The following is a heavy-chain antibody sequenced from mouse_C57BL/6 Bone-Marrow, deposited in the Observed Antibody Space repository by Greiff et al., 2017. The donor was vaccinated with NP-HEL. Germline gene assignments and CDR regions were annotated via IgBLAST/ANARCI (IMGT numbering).Heavy chain of an antibody. CDR1: GYTFTDYE. Sequence: QVQLQQSGAELVRPGASVTLSCKASGYTFTDYEMHWVKQTPVHGLEWIGAIDPETGGTAYNQKFKGKAILTADKSSSTAYMELRSLTSEDSAVYYCTSYDYDGGYAMDYWGQGTSVTVSS. CDR2: IDPETGGT. CDR3: TSYDYDGGYAMDY. V-gene: IGHV1-15*01. D-gene: IGHD2-4*01. J-gene: IGHJ4*01.